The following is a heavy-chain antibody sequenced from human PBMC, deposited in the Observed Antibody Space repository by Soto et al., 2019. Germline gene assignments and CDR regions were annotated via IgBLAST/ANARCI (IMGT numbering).Heavy chain of an antibody. CDR1: GGSISSYY. J-gene: IGHJ4*02. CDR2: IYYSGST. D-gene: IGHD6-6*01. CDR3: ARSYSSYVFDY. V-gene: IGHV4-59*01. Sequence: SETLSLTCTVSGGSISSYYWSWTRQPPGKGLEWIGYIYYSGSTNYNPSLKSRVTISVDTSKNQFSLKLSSVTAADTAVYYCARSYSSYVFDYWGQGTLVTVSS.